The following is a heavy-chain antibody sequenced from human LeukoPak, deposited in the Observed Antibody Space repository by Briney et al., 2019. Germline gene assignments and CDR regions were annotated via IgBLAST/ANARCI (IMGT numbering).Heavy chain of an antibody. D-gene: IGHD3-22*01. Sequence: PSETLPLTCTVSGGSFTSSSYYWGWIRQPPGKGLEWIGSIYYTESTYYNPSLKSRVTISVDTSKNQFSLKLNSVTAADTAVYYCAREKIGYYDGSGRGWFDPWGQGTLVTVSS. CDR2: IYYTEST. CDR1: GGSFTSSSYY. J-gene: IGHJ5*02. CDR3: AREKIGYYDGSGRGWFDP. V-gene: IGHV4-39*07.